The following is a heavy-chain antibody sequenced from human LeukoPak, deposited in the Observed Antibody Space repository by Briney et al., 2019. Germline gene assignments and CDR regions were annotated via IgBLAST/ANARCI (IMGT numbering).Heavy chain of an antibody. CDR2: ISYSGTT. Sequence: SETLSLTCTVSGGSISSRPYYWGWVRQPPGKGLEWIGTISYSGTTYYSPSLKSRVTISLDTSKNQFSLKLSSVTAADTAVYYCARGPPRYDILTGYYKNWFDPWGQGTLVTVSS. CDR3: ARGPPRYDILTGYYKNWFDP. V-gene: IGHV4-39*07. CDR1: GGSISSRPYY. J-gene: IGHJ5*02. D-gene: IGHD3-9*01.